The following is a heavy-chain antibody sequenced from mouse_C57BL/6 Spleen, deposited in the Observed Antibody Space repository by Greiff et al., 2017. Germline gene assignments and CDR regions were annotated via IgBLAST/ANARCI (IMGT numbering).Heavy chain of an antibody. J-gene: IGHJ4*01. CDR3: ARGGPNLYAMDY. Sequence: VQLQQSGPGMVKPSQSLSLTCTVTGYSITSGYDWHWIRHFPGNKLEWMGYISYSGSTNYNPSLKSRISITHDTSKNHFFLKLNSVTTEDTATYYCARGGPNLYAMDYWGQGTSVTVSS. CDR1: GYSITSGYD. CDR2: ISYSGST. V-gene: IGHV3-1*01. D-gene: IGHD3-3*01.